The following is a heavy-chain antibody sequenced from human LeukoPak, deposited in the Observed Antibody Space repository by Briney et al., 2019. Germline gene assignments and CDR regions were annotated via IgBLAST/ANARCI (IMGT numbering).Heavy chain of an antibody. V-gene: IGHV4-39*01. CDR1: GGSISSSSYY. Sequence: SETLSLTCTVSGGSISSSSYYWGWVRQPPWKGRECIGSIYYSGSTYYNPSLKSRVTISVDPSKNQFSLKLSSVTAADTAAYYCARARIAEDLFDYWGQGTLVTVSS. D-gene: IGHD6-6*01. CDR3: ARARIAEDLFDY. CDR2: IYYSGST. J-gene: IGHJ4*02.